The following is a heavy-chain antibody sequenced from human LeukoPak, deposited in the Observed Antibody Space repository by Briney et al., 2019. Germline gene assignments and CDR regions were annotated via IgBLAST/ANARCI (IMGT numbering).Heavy chain of an antibody. V-gene: IGHV3-23*01. CDR1: GFIFSSYA. CDR3: AKDRPCINDVCHGDFDY. D-gene: IGHD2-8*01. J-gene: IGHJ4*02. CDR2: ISGSGGST. Sequence: GGSLRLSCAASGFIFSSYAMSWARQAPGKGLEWVSTISGSGGSTYYADSVKGRFTISRDNSNNTVYLQMNSLRAEDTAVYYCAKDRPCINDVCHGDFDYWGQGTLVTVS.